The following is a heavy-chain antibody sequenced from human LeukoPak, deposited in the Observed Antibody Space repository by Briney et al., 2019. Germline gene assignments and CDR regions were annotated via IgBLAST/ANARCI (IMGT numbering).Heavy chain of an antibody. J-gene: IGHJ3*02. CDR3: ARDHRDYYDSSGYRDDAFDI. CDR1: GFTFSDYY. Sequence: PGRSLRLSCAASGFTFSDYYMSWIRQAPGKGLEWVSYISSSGSTIYYADSVKGRFTISRDNAKNSLYLQMNSLRAEDTAVYYCARDHRDYYDSSGYRDDAFDIWGQGTMVTVSS. CDR2: ISSSGSTI. V-gene: IGHV3-11*01. D-gene: IGHD3-22*01.